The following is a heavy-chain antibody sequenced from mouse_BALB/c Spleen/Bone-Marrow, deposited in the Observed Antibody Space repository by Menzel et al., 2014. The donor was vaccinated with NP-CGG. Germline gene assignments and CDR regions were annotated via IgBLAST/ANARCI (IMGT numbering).Heavy chain of an antibody. D-gene: IGHD2-14*01. V-gene: IGHV1-14*01. Sequence: VQLKQSGPELVKPGASVKMSCKASGYTFXSYVMHWVKQKPGQGLEWIGYINPYNDGTKYNEKFKGKATLTSDKSSSTAYMELSSLTSEDSAVYYCARGGRYDGAWFAYWGQGTLVTVSA. CDR3: ARGGRYDGAWFAY. CDR1: GYTFXSYV. CDR2: INPYNDGT. J-gene: IGHJ3*01.